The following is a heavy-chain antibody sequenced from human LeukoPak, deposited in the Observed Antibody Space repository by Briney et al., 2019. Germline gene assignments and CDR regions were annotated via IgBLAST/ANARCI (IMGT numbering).Heavy chain of an antibody. CDR2: IYSGGNA. CDR3: ARESRGHTTGYNDAFDI. J-gene: IGHJ3*02. CDR1: GFTVSTNY. V-gene: IGHV3-53*01. D-gene: IGHD1-1*01. Sequence: QTGGSLRLSCAASGFTVSTNYMSWVRQAPGKGLEWVSVIYSGGNAYYADFVKGRFTISRDSSKNTLYLQMNSLRAEDTAVYYCARESRGHTTGYNDAFDIWGQGTTVTVSS.